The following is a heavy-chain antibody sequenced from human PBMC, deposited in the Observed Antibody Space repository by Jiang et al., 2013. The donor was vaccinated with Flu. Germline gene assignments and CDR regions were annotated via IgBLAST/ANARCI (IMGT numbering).Heavy chain of an antibody. CDR1: GFTFSSSG. CDR3: AKHIGEYSSSGGDFEY. Sequence: GVVQPGRSLRLSCAASGFTFSSSGMHWVRQAPGKGLEWVAVISYDGSNKYYADSVKGRFTISRDNSKNTLYLQMNSLRDEDTAVYYCAKHIGEYSSSGGDFEYWGQGTLVTVSS. CDR2: ISYDGSNK. V-gene: IGHV3-30*18. D-gene: IGHD6-6*01. J-gene: IGHJ4*02.